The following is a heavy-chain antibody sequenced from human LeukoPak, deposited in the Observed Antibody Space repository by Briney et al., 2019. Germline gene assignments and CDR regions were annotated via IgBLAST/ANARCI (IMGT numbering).Heavy chain of an antibody. CDR2: VNKDGSDK. Sequence: GGSLRLSCAASGFTFKNFWMSWFRQAPGEGVEWVANVNKDGSDKYYVDSVRGRFTISRDNAKNSLYLQMNSLRVEDTAVYYCVRDGPYFDYWGQGTPVTVSS. J-gene: IGHJ4*02. V-gene: IGHV3-7*01. CDR1: GFTFKNFW. CDR3: VRDGPYFDY.